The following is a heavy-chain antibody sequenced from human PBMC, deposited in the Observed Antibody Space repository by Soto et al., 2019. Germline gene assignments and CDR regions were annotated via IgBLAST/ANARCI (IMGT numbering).Heavy chain of an antibody. V-gene: IGHV3-23*01. CDR1: GFTFSHSA. CDR2: ISIGGGSM. CDR3: ATSSPYSFGYFPS. Sequence: EVQLLASGGGLIQPGESLTLSCGASGFTFSHSAMNWVRQTPGRGLEWVSHISIGGGSMYYADSIKGRFTVSRDDSVNTLFLQMTSLRADDKAVYYCATSSPYSFGYFPSWGQGTLVTVSS. D-gene: IGHD5-12*01. J-gene: IGHJ4*02.